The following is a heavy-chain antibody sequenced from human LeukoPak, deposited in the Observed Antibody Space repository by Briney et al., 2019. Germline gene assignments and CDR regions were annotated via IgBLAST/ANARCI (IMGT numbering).Heavy chain of an antibody. J-gene: IGHJ3*02. CDR2: IYTSGST. V-gene: IGHV4-61*02. Sequence: SETLSLTCTVSGGSISSGSYYWSWIRQPAGKGLEWIGRIYTSGSTNYNPSLKSRVTMSVDTSKNQFSLKLSSVTAADAAVYYCARDHKYYYDSSGYYSNAFDIWGQGTMATVSS. CDR3: ARDHKYYYDSSGYYSNAFDI. CDR1: GGSISSGSYY. D-gene: IGHD3-22*01.